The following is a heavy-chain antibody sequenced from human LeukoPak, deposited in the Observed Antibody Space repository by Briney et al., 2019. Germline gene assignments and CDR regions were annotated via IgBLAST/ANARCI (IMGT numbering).Heavy chain of an antibody. CDR2: FDPEDGET. Sequence: ASVKVSCKVSGYTLTELSMHWVRQAPGKGLEWMGGFDPEDGETIYAQKFQGRVTMTEDTSTDTAYTELSSLRSEDTAVYYCATNIDYGDYRAFDIWGQGTMVTVSS. J-gene: IGHJ3*02. D-gene: IGHD4-17*01. CDR3: ATNIDYGDYRAFDI. V-gene: IGHV1-24*01. CDR1: GYTLTELS.